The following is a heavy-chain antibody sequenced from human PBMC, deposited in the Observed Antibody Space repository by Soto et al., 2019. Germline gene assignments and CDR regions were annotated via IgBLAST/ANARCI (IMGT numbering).Heavy chain of an antibody. CDR1: GGSVSSAGYS. CDR2: IFHTGST. CDR3: ARENRLGTYSFDS. Sequence: TLSLTCAVSGGSVSSAGYSWAWIRQTPGRGLEWIGYIFHTGSTYYNPSLRNRVSIAIDRSNNQFSLSLTPLTAADTAVYYCARENRLGTYSFDSWGQGPLVTVSS. V-gene: IGHV4-30-2*01. D-gene: IGHD3-10*01. J-gene: IGHJ4*02.